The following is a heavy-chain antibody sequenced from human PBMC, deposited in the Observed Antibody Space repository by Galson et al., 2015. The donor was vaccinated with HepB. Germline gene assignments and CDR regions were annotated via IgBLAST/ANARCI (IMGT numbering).Heavy chain of an antibody. Sequence: SLRLSCAASGFTFSSYAMHWVRQAPGKGLEWVAVISYDGSNKYYADSVKGRFTISRDNSKNTLYLQMNSLRAEDTAVYYCALLIGDSTQFDYWGQGTLVTVSS. CDR1: GFTFSSYA. CDR3: ALLIGDSTQFDY. CDR2: ISYDGSNK. D-gene: IGHD4-17*01. J-gene: IGHJ4*02. V-gene: IGHV3-30*01.